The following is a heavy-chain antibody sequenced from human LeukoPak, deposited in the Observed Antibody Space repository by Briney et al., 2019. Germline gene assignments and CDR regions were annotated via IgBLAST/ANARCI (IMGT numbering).Heavy chain of an antibody. CDR3: AREAAHMDV. CDR2: IYYSGST. V-gene: IGHV4-61*01. Sequence: SETLSLTCTVSGGSISSSSYYWSWIRQPPGKGLEWIGYIYYSGSTNYNPSLKSRVTISVDTSKNQFSLKLSSVTAADTAVYYCAREAAHMDVWGKGTTVTVSS. J-gene: IGHJ6*03. CDR1: GGSISSSSYY. D-gene: IGHD6-6*01.